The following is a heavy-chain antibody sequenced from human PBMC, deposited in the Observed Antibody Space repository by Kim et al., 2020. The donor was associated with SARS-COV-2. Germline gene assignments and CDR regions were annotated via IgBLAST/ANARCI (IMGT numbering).Heavy chain of an antibody. Sequence: GGSLRLSCAASGLSFSDSYMNWVRQAPGKGLEWLSFISTGGESIFYADSVEGRFTISRDNAKNSLYLQMNYLRDEDTAVYYCARSGNGYNAFDIWGQG. CDR1: GLSFSDSY. J-gene: IGHJ5*02. D-gene: IGHD1-1*01. V-gene: IGHV3-11*04. CDR3: ARSGNGYNAFDI. CDR2: ISTGGESI.